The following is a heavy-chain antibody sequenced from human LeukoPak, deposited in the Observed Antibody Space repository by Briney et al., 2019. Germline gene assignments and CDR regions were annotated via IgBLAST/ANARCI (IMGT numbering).Heavy chain of an antibody. CDR2: IYYSGST. CDR3: ARPYRGYYFDY. CDR1: GGSISSSSYY. D-gene: IGHD5-12*01. V-gene: IGHV4-39*01. Sequence: SETLSLTCTASGGSISSSSYYWGWIRQPPGKGLEWIGSIYYSGSTYYNPSLKSRVTISVDTSKNQFSLKLSSVTAADTAVYYCARPYRGYYFDYWGQGTLVTVSS. J-gene: IGHJ4*02.